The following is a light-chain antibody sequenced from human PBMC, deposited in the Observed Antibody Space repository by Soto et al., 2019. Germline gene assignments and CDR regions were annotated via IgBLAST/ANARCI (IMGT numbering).Light chain of an antibody. Sequence: DIQMTQSPSSLSASVGDRVTITCRASQSVSSHLNWYQHRPGKAPKLLIYAASSLQNGVPSRFSGSGSETDFALTINSLQPEDFATYYCLQTYSTLMYTFGQGTKLEIK. CDR2: AAS. J-gene: IGKJ2*01. CDR3: LQTYSTLMYT. V-gene: IGKV1-39*01. CDR1: QSVSSH.